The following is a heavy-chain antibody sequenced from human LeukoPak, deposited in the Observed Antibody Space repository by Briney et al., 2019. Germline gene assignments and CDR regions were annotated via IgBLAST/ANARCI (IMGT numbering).Heavy chain of an antibody. CDR2: INPDSGGT. CDR1: GYTFTGYY. J-gene: IGHJ3*02. CDR3: ARRYYDILTGYYNNAFDI. Sequence: GASVKVSCKASGYTFTGYYMHWVRQAPGQGLEWMGWINPDSGGTIYAQNFQGRVTMTRDTSISTAYMELSSLRSDDTAVYYCARRYYDILTGYYNNAFDIWGQGTMVTVSS. V-gene: IGHV1-2*02. D-gene: IGHD3-9*01.